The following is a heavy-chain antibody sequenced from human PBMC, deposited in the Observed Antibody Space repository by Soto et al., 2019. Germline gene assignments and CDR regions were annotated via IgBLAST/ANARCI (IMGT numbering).Heavy chain of an antibody. V-gene: IGHV1-18*01. D-gene: IGHD2-8*01. CDR3: ARDVRPHNVVIEPTEFPPKRFYFDY. CDR2: ISAYNGNT. Sequence: GASVKVSCKASGYTFTSYGISWVRQAPGQGLEWMGWISAYNGNTNYAQKLRGRVTMTTDTPTTTAYMELRSLRSDDTAVYYCARDVRPHNVVIEPTEFPPKRFYFDYWGQGTLVTVAS. J-gene: IGHJ4*02. CDR1: GYTFTSYG.